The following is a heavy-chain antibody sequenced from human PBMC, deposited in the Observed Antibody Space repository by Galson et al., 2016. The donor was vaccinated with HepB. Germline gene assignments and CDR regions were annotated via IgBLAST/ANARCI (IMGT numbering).Heavy chain of an antibody. CDR2: IYSGGST. CDR1: GFTVSNHF. J-gene: IGHJ4*02. D-gene: IGHD6-13*01. Sequence: SLRLSCAASGFTVSNHFMTWVRQGPGKGLEWVSLIYSGGSTHYADSVKGRFTISRDNAKDTLYLQINNLRAEDTAVYYCASSGYSGSWGQGTLVTVSS. CDR3: ASSGYSGS. V-gene: IGHV3-53*01.